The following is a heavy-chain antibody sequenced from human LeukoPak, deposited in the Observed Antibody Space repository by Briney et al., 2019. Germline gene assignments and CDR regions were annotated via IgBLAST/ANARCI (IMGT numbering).Heavy chain of an antibody. Sequence: RTSETLSLTCAVSGGSISSSNWWSWVRQPPGKGLEWIVEIYHSGSTNYNPSLKSRVTISVDKSKNQFSLKLSSVTAADTAVYYCGRDLRTITMVRGGQSHYYYYGMDVWGQGTTVTVSS. V-gene: IGHV4-4*02. J-gene: IGHJ6*02. CDR2: IYHSGST. D-gene: IGHD3-10*01. CDR1: GGSISSSNW. CDR3: GRDLRTITMVRGGQSHYYYYGMDV.